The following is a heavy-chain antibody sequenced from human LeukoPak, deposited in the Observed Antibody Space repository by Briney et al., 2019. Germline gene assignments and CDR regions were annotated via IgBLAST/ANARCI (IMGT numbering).Heavy chain of an antibody. D-gene: IGHD1-26*01. CDR2: INDNGGRT. V-gene: IGHV3-64D*09. CDR3: VNDVGGSHAFDY. J-gene: IGHJ4*02. CDR1: GFTFSRYA. Sequence: GRSLRLSCAASGFTFSRYAMHWVRQAPGKGLEYVSGINDNGGRTHYGDSVKGRFSISRDNSKNTLHLQMSTLRAEDTALYYCVNDVGGSHAFDYWGQGILVTVAS.